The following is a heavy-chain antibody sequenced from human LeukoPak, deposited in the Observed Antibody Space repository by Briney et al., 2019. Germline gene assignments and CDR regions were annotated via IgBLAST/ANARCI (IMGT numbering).Heavy chain of an antibody. CDR2: MNARATSP. CDR3: AKEAWFGELALDR. J-gene: IGHJ5*02. D-gene: IGHD3-10*01. V-gene: IGHV3-23*01. Sequence: GGSLRLSCAASGFPFSNYAMSWVRQAPGKGLEWVSVMNARATSPHYADSVKGRFTISRDNSKNTLYLQMDRLRAEDTAVYYCAKEAWFGELALDRWGQGTLVTVSS. CDR1: GFPFSNYA.